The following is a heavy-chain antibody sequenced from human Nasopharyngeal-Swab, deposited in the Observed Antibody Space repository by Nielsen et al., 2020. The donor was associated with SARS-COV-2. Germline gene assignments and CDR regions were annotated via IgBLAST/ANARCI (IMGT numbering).Heavy chain of an antibody. Sequence: GGSLRLSCAASGFNFNYYSMNWVRQAPAKGLEWVSIISGSGGSTYYADSVKGRFTISRDNAKNLLYLQMNSLRAEDTAVYYCASAHRAYGDSGYYPLDYWGKGTLVTVSS. CDR2: ISGSGGST. CDR3: ASAHRAYGDSGYYPLDY. V-gene: IGHV3-21*01. J-gene: IGHJ4*02. CDR1: GFNFNYYS. D-gene: IGHD3-22*01.